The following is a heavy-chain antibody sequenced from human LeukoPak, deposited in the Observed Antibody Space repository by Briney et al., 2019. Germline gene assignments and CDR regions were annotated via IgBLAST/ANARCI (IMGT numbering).Heavy chain of an antibody. CDR3: AREGDYGSGSYYFDY. D-gene: IGHD3-10*01. CDR1: GGSISSYY. Sequence: SETLSLTCTVSGGSISSYYWSWIRQPPGKGLEWIGYIYYSGSTNYNPSLKSRVTISVDTSKNQFSLKLSSVTAADTAVYYCAREGDYGSGSYYFDYWGQGTLVTVSS. V-gene: IGHV4-59*01. J-gene: IGHJ4*02. CDR2: IYYSGST.